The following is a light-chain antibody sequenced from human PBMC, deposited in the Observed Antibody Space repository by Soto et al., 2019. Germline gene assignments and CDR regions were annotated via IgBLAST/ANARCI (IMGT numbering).Light chain of an antibody. V-gene: IGKV1-5*03. CDR1: QSISIW. Sequence: MPMTHTPSTLSACVGDRLTITFRASQSISIWLAWYQQKPGKAPKILIYKASSLESGVPSRFRGSGFGTEFTLTISNLQPDDFATYYCQQYSSSLTFGGGTKVDIK. J-gene: IGKJ4*01. CDR3: QQYSSSLT. CDR2: KAS.